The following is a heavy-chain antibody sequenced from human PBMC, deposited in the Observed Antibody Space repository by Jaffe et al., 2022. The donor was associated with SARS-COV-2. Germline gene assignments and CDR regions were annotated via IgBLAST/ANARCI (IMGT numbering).Heavy chain of an antibody. D-gene: IGHD3-22*01. J-gene: IGHJ4*02. CDR2: IIPGNGNT. Sequence: QVQLVQSGTEVKKPGASVIVSCKASGYSFSRHALHWVRQAPGQRPEWMGWIIPGNGNTKYSQKFQGRVTIVSDTSATTAYMDLSSLRSEDTAVYYCARDNGLQWLMDYWGQGTLVTVSS. CDR3: ARDNGLQWLMDY. V-gene: IGHV1-3*01. CDR1: GYSFSRHA.